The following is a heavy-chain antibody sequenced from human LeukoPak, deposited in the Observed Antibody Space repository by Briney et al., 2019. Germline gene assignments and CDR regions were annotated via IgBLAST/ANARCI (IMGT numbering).Heavy chain of an antibody. D-gene: IGHD4/OR15-4a*01. J-gene: IGHJ4*02. CDR2: ISVGGGGT. Sequence: QAGGSLRLSCAASEFTSSYYAMSWVRQAPGKGLEWVSSISVGGGGTYYADSVKGRFTISRDNSKNTLYLEMNSLRAEDTAVYYCAKRVPYYFDYWGQGTLVTVSS. CDR3: AKRVPYYFDY. CDR1: EFTSSYYA. V-gene: IGHV3-23*01.